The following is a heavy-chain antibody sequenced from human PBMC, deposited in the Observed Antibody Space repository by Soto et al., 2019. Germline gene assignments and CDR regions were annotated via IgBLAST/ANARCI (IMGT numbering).Heavy chain of an antibody. CDR2: IIPIQGKA. J-gene: IGHJ6*03. CDR3: AKSLLFVDHAYMDV. V-gene: IGHV1-69*02. Sequence: QVQLVQSGAELKKPGSSVKVSCEASGGSFISYSFTWVRQAPGQGLEWMGRIIPIQGKANYALKFQDRVTITADRSTRTAYMELRGLRPEDTAVYYCAKSLLFVDHAYMDVWGKGTTVTVSS. CDR1: GGSFISYS. D-gene: IGHD2-21*01.